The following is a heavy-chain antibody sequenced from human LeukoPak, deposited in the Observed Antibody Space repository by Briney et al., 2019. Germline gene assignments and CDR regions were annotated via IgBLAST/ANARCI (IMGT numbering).Heavy chain of an antibody. CDR1: GGSISSGDYY. Sequence: SETLSLTCTVSGGSISSGDYYWSWIRQPPGKGLEWIGYIYYSGSTYYNPSLKSRVTISVDTSKNQFSLKLSSVTAADTAVYYCARGLGYGSGSYYNGPRFDPWGQGTLVTVSS. D-gene: IGHD3-10*01. J-gene: IGHJ5*02. CDR3: ARGLGYGSGSYYNGPRFDP. V-gene: IGHV4-30-4*01. CDR2: IYYSGST.